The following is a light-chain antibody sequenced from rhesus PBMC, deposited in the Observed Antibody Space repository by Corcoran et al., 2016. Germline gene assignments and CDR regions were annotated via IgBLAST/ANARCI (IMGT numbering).Light chain of an antibody. J-gene: IGKJ4*01. CDR3: HQYNPSPLT. Sequence: DIRMTQSPSSLSAFTGDRITITCGASQGISNYLNWYQQKPGEVPKVLNQNAKRLASWVPPRFTGSGSWTDFTLTISTLQTEDFPTYYCHQYNPSPLTVGGGTKVEI. CDR1: QGISNY. V-gene: IGKV1-32*05. CDR2: NAK.